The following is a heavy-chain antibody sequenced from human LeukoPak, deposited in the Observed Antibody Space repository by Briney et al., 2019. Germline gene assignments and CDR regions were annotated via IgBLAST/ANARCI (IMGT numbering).Heavy chain of an antibody. V-gene: IGHV1-2*06. CDR2: INPNSGGT. CDR1: GYTFTGYY. D-gene: IGHD6-13*01. CDR3: ATYGYSSSWYAAISH. Sequence: ASVKVSCTASGYTFTGYYMHWVRQAPGQGPEWMGRINPNSGGTNYAQKFQGRVTMTRDTSISTAYMELSRLRSDDTAVYYCATYGYSSSWYAAISHWGQGTLVTVSS. J-gene: IGHJ4*02.